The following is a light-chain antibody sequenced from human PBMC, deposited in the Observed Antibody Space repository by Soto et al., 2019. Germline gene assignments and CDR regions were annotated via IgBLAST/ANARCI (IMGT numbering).Light chain of an antibody. CDR2: GAS. CDR3: QQYDRSPWT. J-gene: IGKJ1*01. CDR1: QSVSDNY. V-gene: IGKV3-20*01. Sequence: EMVVTQSPDTLSLSPGERVTLFCRASQSVSDNYLAWYQQKPGQAPRLLIYGASNRATGIPDRFTGAGSGTDFTLTIRRLEPEDFAVYYCQQYDRSPWTFGQGTKVEI.